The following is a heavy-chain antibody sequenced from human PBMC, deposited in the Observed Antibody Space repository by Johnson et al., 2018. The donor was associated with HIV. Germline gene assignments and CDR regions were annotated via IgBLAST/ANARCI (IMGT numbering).Heavy chain of an antibody. Sequence: EVQLVESGGGVARPGGSLRLSCEGSGFIFDEYDMSWVRQTPGKGLEWVSGISWNGATPRSADSLKGRFTISRDNAKAFLYLQMNSLRAEDTAVYYCARPGGDYSAFDIWGQGTMVTVSS. V-gene: IGHV3-20*04. CDR2: ISWNGATP. J-gene: IGHJ3*02. D-gene: IGHD4-17*01. CDR3: ARPGGDYSAFDI. CDR1: GFIFDEYD.